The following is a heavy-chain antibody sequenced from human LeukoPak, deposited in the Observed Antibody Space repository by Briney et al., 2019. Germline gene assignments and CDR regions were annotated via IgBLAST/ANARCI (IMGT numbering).Heavy chain of an antibody. J-gene: IGHJ4*02. CDR2: IYYSGNT. V-gene: IGHV4-39*07. CDR1: GGSISSSNYY. CDR3: ARGGMVRGVLFDY. D-gene: IGHD3-10*01. Sequence: PSETLSLTCTVSGGSISSSNYYWGCIRQPPGKGLEWIGSIYYSGNTYYNPSLKCRVTISVDTSKNQFSLKLSSVTAADTAVYYCARGGMVRGVLFDYWGQGTLVTVSS.